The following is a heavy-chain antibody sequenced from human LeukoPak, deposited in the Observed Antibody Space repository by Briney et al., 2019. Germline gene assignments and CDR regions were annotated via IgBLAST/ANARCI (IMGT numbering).Heavy chain of an antibody. J-gene: IGHJ6*03. CDR2: ISGSGGST. Sequence: PSGTLSLTCAVSGAPISSNNWWWSWVRQAPGKGLEWVSAISGSGGSTYYADSVKGRFTISRDNSKNTLYLQMNSLRAEDTAVYYCASGYYMDVWGKGTTVTVSS. V-gene: IGHV3-23*01. CDR3: ASGYYMDV. CDR1: GAPISSNN.